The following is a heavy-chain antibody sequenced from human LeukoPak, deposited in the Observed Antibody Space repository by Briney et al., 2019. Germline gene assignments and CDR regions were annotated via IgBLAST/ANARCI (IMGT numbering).Heavy chain of an antibody. CDR1: GFTFSGSD. CDR3: AGPKGPDILTGRLGY. J-gene: IGHJ4*02. Sequence: PGGSLRLSCAASGFTFSGSDMHWVRQASGKGLEWVGRIRNKANSYATAYAASVKGRFTISRDDSKNTLYLQMNSLRAEDTAVYYCAGPKGPDILTGRLGYWGQGTLVTVSS. CDR2: IRNKANSYAT. V-gene: IGHV3-73*01. D-gene: IGHD3-9*01.